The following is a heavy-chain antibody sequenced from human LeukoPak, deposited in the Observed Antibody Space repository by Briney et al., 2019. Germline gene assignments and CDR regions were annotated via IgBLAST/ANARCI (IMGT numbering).Heavy chain of an antibody. Sequence: GGSLRLSCAASGFTFSSYSMNWVRQAPGKGLEWVSYISSSSSTIYYADSVKGRFTISRDNAKNSLYLQMNSLRAEDTAVYYCARGRSSSVWYFDLWGRGTVVTVSS. CDR3: ARGRSSSVWYFDL. CDR2: ISSSSSTI. V-gene: IGHV3-48*04. J-gene: IGHJ2*01. D-gene: IGHD6-13*01. CDR1: GFTFSSYS.